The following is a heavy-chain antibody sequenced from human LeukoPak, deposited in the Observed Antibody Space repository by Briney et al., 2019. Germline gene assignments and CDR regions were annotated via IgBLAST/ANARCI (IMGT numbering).Heavy chain of an antibody. D-gene: IGHD1-7*01. CDR2: ISTTGST. J-gene: IGHJ4*02. CDR1: GVAISDYF. CDR3: ARSPSTIGWNWGYYFDF. Sequence: PLETLSLTCSVSGVAISDYFWSWIRQPAGRDLEWIGRISTTGSTYFNPSLQSRVRMSVDSSKTHFSLRLSSVTAADTAVYYCARSPSTIGWNWGYYFDFWGQGHLVTVSS. V-gene: IGHV4-4*07.